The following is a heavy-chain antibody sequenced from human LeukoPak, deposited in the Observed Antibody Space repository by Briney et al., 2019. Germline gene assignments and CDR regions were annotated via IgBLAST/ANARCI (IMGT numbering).Heavy chain of an antibody. Sequence: GASVRVSCKASAYSFTRYGVSWVRQAPGQGLEWMGWINPNSGGTNYAQKFQGRVTMTRDTSISTAYMELSRLRSDDTAVYYCASLMVRGPDYWGQGTLVTVSS. D-gene: IGHD3-10*01. CDR3: ASLMVRGPDY. CDR2: INPNSGGT. CDR1: AYSFTRYG. J-gene: IGHJ4*02. V-gene: IGHV1-2*02.